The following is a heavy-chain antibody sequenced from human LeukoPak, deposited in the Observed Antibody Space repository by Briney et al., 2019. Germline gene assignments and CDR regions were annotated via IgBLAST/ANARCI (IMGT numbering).Heavy chain of an antibody. CDR2: ISRSGGST. D-gene: IGHD6-19*01. V-gene: IGHV3-23*01. Sequence: GGSLRLSCEASGFTFSSYRMNWVRQAPGKGLEWVSLISRSGGSTYYADSVKGRFTISRDNSKNTLYLQMNSLRAEDTAVYYCAKDRVAVAGTEGVFDYWGQGTLVTVSS. CDR3: AKDRVAVAGTEGVFDY. CDR1: GFTFSSYR. J-gene: IGHJ4*02.